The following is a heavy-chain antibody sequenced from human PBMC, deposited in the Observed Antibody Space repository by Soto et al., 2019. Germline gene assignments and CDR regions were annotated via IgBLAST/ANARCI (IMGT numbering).Heavy chain of an antibody. D-gene: IGHD6-19*01. CDR3: ARVPYSSGWYGYYFDY. CDR2: IIAYIGTT. Sequence: ASVKVSCKASGGTFSSYAISWVRQAPGQGLEGMGWIIAYIGTTNYAQKLQGRVTMTTDTSTSTAYMELRSLRSDDTAVYYCARVPYSSGWYGYYFDYWGQGTLVTVSS. CDR1: GGTFSSYA. V-gene: IGHV1-18*01. J-gene: IGHJ4*02.